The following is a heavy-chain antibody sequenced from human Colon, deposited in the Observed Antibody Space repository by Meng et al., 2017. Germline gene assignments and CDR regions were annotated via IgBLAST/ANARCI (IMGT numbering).Heavy chain of an antibody. J-gene: IGHJ4*02. CDR1: GGSFSGYS. V-gene: IGHV4-34*01. CDR3: ARSVRLGVAGKSSAY. Sequence: HRQQWGAGLLKPSETLPLTCAVYGGSFSGYSWSWIRQPPGKGLEWIGEINHTGNTSYNPSLKSRLTISVDTSKNQFSLNLSSVTAADTALYYCARSVRLGVAGKSSAYWGQGTLVTVSS. CDR2: INHTGNT. D-gene: IGHD6-19*01.